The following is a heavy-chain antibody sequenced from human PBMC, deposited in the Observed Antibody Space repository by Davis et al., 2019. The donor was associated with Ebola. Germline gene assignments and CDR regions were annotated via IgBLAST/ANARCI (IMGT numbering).Heavy chain of an antibody. Sequence: ASVKVSCKASGYTFSNYDINWVRQATGQGLEWMGWMNPNSGNTGYAQKFQGRVTITRNTSISTAYLELSSLRSEDTAVYYCARDTRGYSGYDSDAFDIWGQGTMVTVSS. D-gene: IGHD5-12*01. J-gene: IGHJ3*02. CDR3: ARDTRGYSGYDSDAFDI. CDR2: MNPNSGNT. V-gene: IGHV1-8*03. CDR1: GYTFSNYD.